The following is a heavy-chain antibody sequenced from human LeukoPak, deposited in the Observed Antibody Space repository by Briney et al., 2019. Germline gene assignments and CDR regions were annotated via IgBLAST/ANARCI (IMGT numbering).Heavy chain of an antibody. J-gene: IGHJ4*02. CDR1: GYTFTGYY. Sequence: ASVKVSCKASGYTFTGYYMHWVRQAPGQGLEWMGWINPNSGGTNYAQKFQGRVTMTRDTSISTAYMELSSLRSEDTAVYYCAREGATGDYFDYWGQGTLVTVSS. D-gene: IGHD1-26*01. CDR3: AREGATGDYFDY. V-gene: IGHV1-2*02. CDR2: INPNSGGT.